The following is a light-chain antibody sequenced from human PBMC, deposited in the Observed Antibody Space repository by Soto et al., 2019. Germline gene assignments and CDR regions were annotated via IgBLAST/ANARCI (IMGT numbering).Light chain of an antibody. CDR2: DAS. V-gene: IGKV1-33*01. Sequence: DIQMTQSPSSLSASVGDRVTISCRASQDISNSLNWYQQKPGKAPKLLIYDASNLETGVPSRFSGSGSGTDFTFTISSLQSEDIATYYCQHCHSLPFTFGQGTRLDIE. CDR1: QDISNS. CDR3: QHCHSLPFT. J-gene: IGKJ5*01.